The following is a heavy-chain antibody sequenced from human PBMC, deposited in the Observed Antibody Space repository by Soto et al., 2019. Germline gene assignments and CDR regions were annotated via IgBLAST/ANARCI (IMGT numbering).Heavy chain of an antibody. CDR3: ARDEVVRSAFDI. J-gene: IGHJ3*02. Sequence: QVQLVQSGAEVKKPGSSVKVSCKASGGTFSSYTISWVRQAPGQGLEWMGRIIPILDIANYAQKFQGRVTITADKSTSTAYMELSSLRSEDTAVYYCARDEVVRSAFDIWGQGTMVTVSS. D-gene: IGHD2-15*01. CDR1: GGTFSSYT. V-gene: IGHV1-69*08. CDR2: IIPILDIA.